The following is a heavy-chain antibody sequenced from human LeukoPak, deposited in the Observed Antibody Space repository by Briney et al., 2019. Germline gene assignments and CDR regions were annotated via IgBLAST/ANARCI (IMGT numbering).Heavy chain of an antibody. CDR1: GYTLTELS. CDR2: FDPEDGET. D-gene: IGHD1-1*01. Sequence: ASVKVSFKVSGYTLTELSMHWVRQAPGKGLERMGGFDPEDGETIYAQKFQGRVTMTEDTSTDTAYMELSSLRSEDTAVYYCATESLERGRTFDIWGQGTMVTVSS. CDR3: ATESLERGRTFDI. J-gene: IGHJ3*02. V-gene: IGHV1-24*01.